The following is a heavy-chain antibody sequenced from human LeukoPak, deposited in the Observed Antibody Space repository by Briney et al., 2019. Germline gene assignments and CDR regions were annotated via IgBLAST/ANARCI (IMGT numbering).Heavy chain of an antibody. CDR3: AKGSYYYDSSGYDY. V-gene: IGHV3-9*01. CDR2: ISWNSGSI. J-gene: IGHJ4*02. Sequence: PGGSLRLSCAASGFTFDDYAMHWVRQAPGKGLEWVSGISWNSGSIGYADSVKGRFTISRDNAKNSLYLQMNSLRAKDTALYYCAKGSYYYDSSGYDYWGQGTLVTVSS. D-gene: IGHD3-22*01. CDR1: GFTFDDYA.